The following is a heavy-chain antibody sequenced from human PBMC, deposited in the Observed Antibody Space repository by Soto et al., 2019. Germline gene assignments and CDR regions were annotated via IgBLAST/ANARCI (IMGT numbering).Heavy chain of an antibody. CDR3: AREGNQPGGY. CDR1: GGTFSSYT. Sequence: QVQLVQSGAEVKKPGSSVKVSCKASGGTFSSYTISWVRQAPGQGLEWMGRIIPILGIANYAQKFQGRITITADKSTSTAYMELSSLRSEDTDVYYCAREGNQPGGYWGQGTLVTVSS. CDR2: IIPILGIA. V-gene: IGHV1-69*08. J-gene: IGHJ4*02. D-gene: IGHD2-2*01.